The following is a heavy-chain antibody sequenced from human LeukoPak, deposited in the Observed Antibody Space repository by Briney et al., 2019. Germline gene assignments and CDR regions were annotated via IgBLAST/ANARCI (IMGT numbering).Heavy chain of an antibody. CDR3: ARDSGSYYFDY. CDR2: INPSGGST. J-gene: IGHJ4*02. CDR1: GYTFTSYY. Sequence: GASVKVSCKASGYTFTSYYMHWVRQAPGQGLEWMGIINPSGGSTSYAQKFQGRVTMNRDTSTSTVYMELSSLRSEDTAVYYCARDSGSYYFDYWGQGTLVTVSS. D-gene: IGHD1-26*01. V-gene: IGHV1-46*03.